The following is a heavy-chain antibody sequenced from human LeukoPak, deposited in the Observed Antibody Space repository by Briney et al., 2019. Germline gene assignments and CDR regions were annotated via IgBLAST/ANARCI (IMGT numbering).Heavy chain of an antibody. V-gene: IGHV3-11*05. J-gene: IGHJ5*02. CDR3: ARALRLDYDSSGLNWFDP. D-gene: IGHD3-22*01. CDR1: GFTFSDYY. CDR2: ISSSSSYT. Sequence: SGGSLRLSCAASGFTFSDYYMSWIRQAPGKGLEWVSYISSSSSYTNYADSVKGRFTISRDNAKISLYLQMNSLRAEDTAVYYCARALRLDYDSSGLNWFDPWGQGTLVTVSS.